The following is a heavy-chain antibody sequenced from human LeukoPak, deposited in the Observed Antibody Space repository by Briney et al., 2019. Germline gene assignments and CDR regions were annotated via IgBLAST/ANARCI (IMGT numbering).Heavy chain of an antibody. CDR2: IYTSGST. Sequence: SETLSLTCTVSGGSISSYYWSWIRQPAGKGLEWIGRIYTSGSTNYNPSLKSRVTMSVDTSKNQFSLKLSSVTAADTAVYYCARSVGITNVGVAHLYYMDVWGKATTVTV. J-gene: IGHJ6*03. V-gene: IGHV4-4*07. CDR3: ARSVGITNVGVAHLYYMDV. CDR1: GGSISSYY. D-gene: IGHD3-3*01.